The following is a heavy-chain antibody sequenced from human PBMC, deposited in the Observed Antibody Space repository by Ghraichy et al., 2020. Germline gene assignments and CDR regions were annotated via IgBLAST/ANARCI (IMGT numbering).Heavy chain of an antibody. CDR3: ATRNAQHEYYYDSSGYYYFL. D-gene: IGHD3-22*01. CDR2: ISSSGSTI. V-gene: IGHV3-11*01. Sequence: GGSLRLSCAASGFTFSDYYMSWIRQAPGKGLEWVSYISSSGSTIYYADSVKGRFTISRDNAKNSLYLQMNSLRAEDTAVYYCATRNAQHEYYYDSSGYYYFLWGQGTMVTVSS. CDR1: GFTFSDYY. J-gene: IGHJ3*01.